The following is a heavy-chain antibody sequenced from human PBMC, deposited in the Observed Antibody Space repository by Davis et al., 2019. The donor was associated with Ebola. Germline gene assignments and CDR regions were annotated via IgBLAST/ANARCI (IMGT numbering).Heavy chain of an antibody. J-gene: IGHJ4*02. CDR3: ASYND. Sequence: PGGSLRLSCAASGFAVASRYLIWVRQAPGKGLEWVSSIYSGDNRNYADSVKGRCTISRDSSKNTLYLQISSLRAEDTATYYCASYNDWGQGTLVTVSS. D-gene: IGHD5-24*01. V-gene: IGHV3-53*01. CDR1: GFAVASRY. CDR2: IYSGDNR.